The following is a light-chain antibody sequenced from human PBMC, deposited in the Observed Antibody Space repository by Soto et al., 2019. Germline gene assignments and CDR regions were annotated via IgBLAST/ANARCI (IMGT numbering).Light chain of an antibody. Sequence: DIQMTQSPSSVAASVGDRVTITCRASQGIGSWLAWYQQKPGKAPKLLISATSNLQGGVPSRFSGSASGTDFTLTISSLQPEDFATYYCQQAYSFPLTFGGGTKVEIK. CDR1: QGIGSW. J-gene: IGKJ4*01. V-gene: IGKV1-12*01. CDR3: QQAYSFPLT. CDR2: ATS.